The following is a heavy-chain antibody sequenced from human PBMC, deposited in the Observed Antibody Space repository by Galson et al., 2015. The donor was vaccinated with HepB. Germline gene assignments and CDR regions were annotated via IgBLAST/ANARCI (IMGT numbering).Heavy chain of an antibody. Sequence: SLRLSCAASGFTFSNYWMHWVRQAPGKGLVWVSRINSDGTYITYADSVKGRFTISRDVSKNTLSLQMHSLRADDTAVYYCARVGGAYYYDISGALLDFWGQGTLVSVSA. CDR3: ARVGGAYYYDISGALLDF. V-gene: IGHV3-74*01. J-gene: IGHJ4*02. CDR2: INSDGTYI. CDR1: GFTFSNYW. D-gene: IGHD3-22*01.